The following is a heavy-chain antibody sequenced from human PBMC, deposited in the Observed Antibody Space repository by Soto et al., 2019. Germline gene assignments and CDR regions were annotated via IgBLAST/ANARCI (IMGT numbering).Heavy chain of an antibody. CDR3: ERDRGRYTYYFDY. Sequence: DSVKVSCKASGYTFTSYTMHWVRQAPGQRLEWMGWINAGNGNTKYSQKFQGRVTITRDTSASTGYMELSSLTSEDTAVYYCERDRGRYTYYFDYWGQVDLVTVSS. J-gene: IGHJ4*02. D-gene: IGHD3-16*01. V-gene: IGHV1-3*01. CDR1: GYTFTSYT. CDR2: INAGNGNT.